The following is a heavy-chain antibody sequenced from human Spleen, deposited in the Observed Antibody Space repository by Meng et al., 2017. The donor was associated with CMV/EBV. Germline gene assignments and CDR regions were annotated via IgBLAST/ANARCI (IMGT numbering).Heavy chain of an antibody. D-gene: IGHD1-20*01. CDR3: AREDDKWQYGDNWNFPH. CDR1: GFNFSSYS. V-gene: IGHV3-21*05. Sequence: LSLTCAASGFNFSSYSMNWVRQSPGKGLEWVAYISPSSIYKYYADSVKGRFRISRDNADNSVYLRMNGLKAEDTAFYYCAREDDKWQYGDNWNFPHWGQGALVTVSS. J-gene: IGHJ1*01. CDR2: ISPSSIYK.